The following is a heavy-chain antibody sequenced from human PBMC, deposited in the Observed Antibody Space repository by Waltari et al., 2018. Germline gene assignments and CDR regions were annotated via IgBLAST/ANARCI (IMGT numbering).Heavy chain of an antibody. CDR2: IYYSGST. V-gene: IGHV4-59*08. CDR3: AVSLLSGSAFDI. J-gene: IGHJ3*02. D-gene: IGHD2-15*01. CDR1: GGSISSYY. Sequence: QVQLQESGPGLVKPSETLSLTCTVSGGSISSYYWSWIRQPPGKGLEWIGYIYYSGSTNYNPSLKSRVTISVDTSKNQFSLKLSSVTAADTAVYYCAVSLLSGSAFDIWGQGTMVTVSS.